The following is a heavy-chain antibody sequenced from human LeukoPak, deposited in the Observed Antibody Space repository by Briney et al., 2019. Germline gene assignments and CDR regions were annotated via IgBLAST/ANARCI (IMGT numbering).Heavy chain of an antibody. J-gene: IGHJ4*02. CDR2: VYYSGST. V-gene: IGHV4-59*08. CDR3: VRQDCSGTSCYLGY. Sequence: SETLSLTCPVSGGSISSYYWSWIRQHPGRGLEWIGYVYYSGSTNYNPSLKSRVTTSVDTSKNQFSLKLNSVTAADTGVYYCVRQDCSGTSCYLGYWGQGTLVTVSS. CDR1: GGSISSYY. D-gene: IGHD2-2*01.